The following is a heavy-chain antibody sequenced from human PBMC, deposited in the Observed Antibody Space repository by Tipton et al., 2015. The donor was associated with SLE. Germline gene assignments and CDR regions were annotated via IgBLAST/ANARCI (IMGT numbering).Heavy chain of an antibody. CDR2: ISPYNGNT. V-gene: IGHV1-18*04. J-gene: IGHJ4*02. CDR1: GYSFSDYY. CDR3: ARSYYGSRHYYTHADH. D-gene: IGHD3-10*01. Sequence: QLVQSGAEVKKPGASVRVSCKASGYSFSDYYMHWVRQAPGQGLEWMGWISPYNGNTDSAQNLQGRVTMTADTSTTTAYMELRSLRSDDTAVYYCARSYYGSRHYYTHADHWGQGTHVTVSS.